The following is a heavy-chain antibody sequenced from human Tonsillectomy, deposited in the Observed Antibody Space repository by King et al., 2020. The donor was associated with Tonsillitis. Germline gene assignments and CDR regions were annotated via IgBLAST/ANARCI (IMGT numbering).Heavy chain of an antibody. J-gene: IGHJ4*02. CDR3: ARDQSWALPFDY. Sequence: VQLVESGGGLVKPGGSLRLSCAASGFTFSSYSMNWVRQAPGKGLEWVSSISSSSSYIYYADSVKDRFTISSDNAKNSLYLQMNSLRAEDKAVYYCARDQSWALPFDYWGQGTLVTVSS. V-gene: IGHV3-21*01. CDR1: GFTFSSYS. D-gene: IGHD1-26*01. CDR2: ISSSSSYI.